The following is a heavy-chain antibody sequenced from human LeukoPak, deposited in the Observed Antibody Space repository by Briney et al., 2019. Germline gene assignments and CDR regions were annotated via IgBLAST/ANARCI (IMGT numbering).Heavy chain of an antibody. J-gene: IGHJ4*02. Sequence: SETLSLTCAVYGGSFSGYYWSWIRPPPGKGLEWIGEINHSGSTNYNPSLKSRVTISVDTSKNQFSLKLSSVTAADTAVYYCARGLSRSSSVDYWGQGTLVTVSS. CDR2: INHSGST. D-gene: IGHD6-13*01. CDR3: ARGLSRSSSVDY. V-gene: IGHV4-34*01. CDR1: GGSFSGYY.